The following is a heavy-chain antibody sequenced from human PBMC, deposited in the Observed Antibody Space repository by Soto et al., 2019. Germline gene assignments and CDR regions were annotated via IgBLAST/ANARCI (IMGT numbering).Heavy chain of an antibody. V-gene: IGHV4-31*03. Sequence: PSETLSLTCTVSGGSISSGGYYWSWIRQHPGKGLEWIGYIYYSGSTYYNPSLKSRVTISVDTSKNQFSLKLSSVTAADTAVYYCARAPGGCSGGSCYPIYFDYWGQGTLVTVSS. CDR3: ARAPGGCSGGSCYPIYFDY. CDR1: GGSISSGGYY. CDR2: IYYSGST. J-gene: IGHJ4*02. D-gene: IGHD2-15*01.